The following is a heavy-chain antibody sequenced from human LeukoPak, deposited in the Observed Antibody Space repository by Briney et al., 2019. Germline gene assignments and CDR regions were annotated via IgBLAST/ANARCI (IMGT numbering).Heavy chain of an antibody. V-gene: IGHV4-59*12. CDR2: IYYSGST. CDR1: GGSISSYY. J-gene: IGHJ1*01. Sequence: SETLSLTCTVSGGSISSYYWSWIRQPPGKGLEWIGYIYYSGSTNYNPSLKSRVTISVDTSKNQFSLKLSSVTAADTAVYYCARDAGYYDSSGPYFQHWGQGTLVTVSS. CDR3: ARDAGYYDSSGPYFQH. D-gene: IGHD3-22*01.